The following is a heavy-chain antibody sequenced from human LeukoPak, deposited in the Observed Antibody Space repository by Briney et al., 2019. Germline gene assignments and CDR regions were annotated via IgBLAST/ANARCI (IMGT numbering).Heavy chain of an antibody. CDR3: AREKIGYYDGSGRGWFDP. CDR1: GGSIRNYY. Sequence: SETLSLTCTVSGGSIRNYYWGWIRQPPGKGLEWIGYIHYSGSTNYNPSLKSRVTISVDTSKNQFSLKLSSVTAADTAVYYCAREKIGYYDGSGRGWFDPWGQGTLVTVSS. D-gene: IGHD3-22*01. CDR2: IHYSGST. J-gene: IGHJ5*02. V-gene: IGHV4-59*01.